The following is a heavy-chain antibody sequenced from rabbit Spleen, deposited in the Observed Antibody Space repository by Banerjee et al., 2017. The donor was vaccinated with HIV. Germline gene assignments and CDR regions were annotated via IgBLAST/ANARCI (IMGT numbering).Heavy chain of an antibody. J-gene: IGHJ4*01. CDR3: ARDLDGVIGWNFGW. CDR1: GFDFSKYG. Sequence: QEQLVESGGGLVQPGGSLKLSCKASGFDFSKYGVSWVHQAPGKGLEWIGYIEPIFGNTYYANWVNGRFTISSHNAQNTLYLQLSSLTAADTATYFCARDLDGVIGWNFGWWGQGTLVTVS. D-gene: IGHD4-1*01. V-gene: IGHV1S47*01. CDR2: IEPIFGNT.